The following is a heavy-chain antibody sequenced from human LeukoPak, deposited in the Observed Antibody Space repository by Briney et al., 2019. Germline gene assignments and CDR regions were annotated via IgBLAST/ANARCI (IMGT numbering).Heavy chain of an antibody. CDR1: GFTFSSYA. D-gene: IGHD2-2*01. CDR3: AKDLYCSSSSCYQEV. Sequence: PGGSRRLSCAASGFTFSSYAMSWVRQAPGKGLEWVSTISGSGDSTYYADSVKGRFTISRDKSKNTLYLQMNSLRVEDTAVYYCAKDLYCSSSSCYQEVWGQGTLVTVSS. V-gene: IGHV3-23*01. CDR2: ISGSGDST. J-gene: IGHJ4*02.